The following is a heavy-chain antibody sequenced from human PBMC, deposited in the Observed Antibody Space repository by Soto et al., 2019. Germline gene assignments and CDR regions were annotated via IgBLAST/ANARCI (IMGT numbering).Heavy chain of an antibody. V-gene: IGHV5-51*01. CDR2: IYPSDSDT. CDR1: GYNFAGYW. J-gene: IGHJ4*02. Sequence: PGESLKISCKGSGYNFAGYWIAWVRQMPGKGLELMGIIYPSDSDTRYRPSFQGQVTISADKSISSAYLQWSSLRASDTAMYYCARGGVSTRTFDYWGQGNPGTVS. D-gene: IGHD1-1*01. CDR3: ARGGVSTRTFDY.